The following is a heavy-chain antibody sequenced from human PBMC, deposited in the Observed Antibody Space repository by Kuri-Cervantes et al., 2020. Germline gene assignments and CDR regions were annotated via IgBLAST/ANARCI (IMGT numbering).Heavy chain of an antibody. CDR2: IWYDGSNK. D-gene: IGHD5-18*01. CDR3: AKDPVDTAMADAFDI. Sequence: GESLKISCAASGFTFSSYGMHWGRQAPGKGLEWVAVIWYDGSNKYYADSVKGRFTISRDNSKNTLYLQMNSLRAEDTAVYYCAKDPVDTAMADAFDIWGQGTMVTVSS. V-gene: IGHV3-33*06. J-gene: IGHJ3*02. CDR1: GFTFSSYG.